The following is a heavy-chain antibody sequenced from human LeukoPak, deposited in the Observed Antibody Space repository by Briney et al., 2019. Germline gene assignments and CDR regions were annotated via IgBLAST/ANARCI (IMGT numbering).Heavy chain of an antibody. CDR2: ISETGGTI. V-gene: IGHV3-23*01. Sequence: GGSLRLSCAASGFTFSSYAMSWVRQAPGKGLEWVSAISETGGTIHYADSVRGRFIISRDNSKNTLYLQMNSLRAEDTAVYYCAREMTIITYSFDSWGQGTLVTVSS. CDR3: AREMTIITYSFDS. CDR1: GFTFSSYA. D-gene: IGHD5-24*01. J-gene: IGHJ4*02.